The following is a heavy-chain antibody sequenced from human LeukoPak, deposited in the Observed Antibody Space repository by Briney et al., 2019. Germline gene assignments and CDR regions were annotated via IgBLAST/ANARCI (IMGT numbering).Heavy chain of an antibody. CDR2: VYYGRSP. CDR3: ARSSGTGTFSY. D-gene: IGHD6-25*01. V-gene: IGHV4-39*02. CDR1: GDSISRSTYY. J-gene: IGHJ4*02. Sequence: SETLSLTCTVSGDSISRSTYYWAWIRQPPGKGLEWIGSVYYGRSPYFNPSLESRATISVDTSKNHFSLKMSSVTAADTAVHYCARSSGTGTFSYWGQGTLVTVSS.